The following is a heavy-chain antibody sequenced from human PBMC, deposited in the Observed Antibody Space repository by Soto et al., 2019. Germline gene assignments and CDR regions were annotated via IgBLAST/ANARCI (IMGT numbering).Heavy chain of an antibody. V-gene: IGHV4-59*01. CDR1: GGSISTYY. J-gene: IGHJ5*02. D-gene: IGHD6-25*01. CDR3: ARDQLSSGLYVWLDP. Sequence: PSETLSLTCTVSGGSISTYYWSWIRQPPGKGLEWIGYIYYDGSTSYNPSLRCRVTISVDTSKNQFSLILSSVTSADTAVYYCARDQLSSGLYVWLDPWGQGTLVTVS. CDR2: IYYDGST.